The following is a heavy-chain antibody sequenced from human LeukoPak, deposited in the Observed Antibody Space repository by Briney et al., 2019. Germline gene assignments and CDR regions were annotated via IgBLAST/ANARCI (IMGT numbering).Heavy chain of an antibody. D-gene: IGHD5-12*01. Sequence: PSETLSLTCAVYGGSFSGYYWSWIRQPPGKGLEWIGEINHSGSTNYNPSLKSRVTISVDTSKNQFSLKLSSVTAADTAVYYCARLGYEDTFDYWGQGTLVTVSS. CDR2: INHSGST. CDR1: GGSFSGYY. CDR3: ARLGYEDTFDY. V-gene: IGHV4-34*01. J-gene: IGHJ4*02.